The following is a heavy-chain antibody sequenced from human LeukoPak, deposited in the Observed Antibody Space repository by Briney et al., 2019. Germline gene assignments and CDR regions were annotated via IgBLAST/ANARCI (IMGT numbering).Heavy chain of an antibody. V-gene: IGHV3-66*02. Sequence: GGSLRLSCAASGFTVSSNYMSWVRQAPGKGLEWVSVIYSGGSTYYAGSVKGRFTISRDNSKNTLYLQMNSLRAEDTAVYYCASGDDYDYYFDYWGQGTLVTVSS. CDR3: ASGDDYDYYFDY. CDR1: GFTVSSNY. CDR2: IYSGGST. J-gene: IGHJ4*02. D-gene: IGHD5-12*01.